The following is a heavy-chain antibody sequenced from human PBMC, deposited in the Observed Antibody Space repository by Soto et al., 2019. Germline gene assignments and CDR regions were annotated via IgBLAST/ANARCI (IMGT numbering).Heavy chain of an antibody. CDR3: ARSVAVPGAHIDY. D-gene: IGHD6-19*01. J-gene: IGHJ4*02. Sequence: PSETLSLTCAVYGGSFSGYYWSWIRQPPGKGLDWLGYVYYTGSTNYSPSLRSRVSISVDTSKNEFSLRLSSVTAADTAVYFCARSVAVPGAHIDYWGQGTQVTVSS. V-gene: IGHV4-59*01. CDR1: GGSFSGYY. CDR2: VYYTGST.